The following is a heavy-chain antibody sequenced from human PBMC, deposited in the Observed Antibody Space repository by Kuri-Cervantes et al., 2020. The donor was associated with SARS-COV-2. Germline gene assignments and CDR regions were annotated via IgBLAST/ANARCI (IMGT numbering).Heavy chain of an antibody. CDR3: ARADYNCGGDCYDAFDI. V-gene: IGHV4-59*01. CDR2: IYYSGRT. J-gene: IGHJ3*02. Sequence: SETLSLTCTVSGGSINNYYWSWIRQPPGKGLEWVGSIYYSGRTNYNPSLKSRVTISVDTSKNQFSLKLSSVTAADTAVYYCARADYNCGGDCYDAFDIWGQGTMVTVSS. D-gene: IGHD2-21*01. CDR1: GGSINNYY.